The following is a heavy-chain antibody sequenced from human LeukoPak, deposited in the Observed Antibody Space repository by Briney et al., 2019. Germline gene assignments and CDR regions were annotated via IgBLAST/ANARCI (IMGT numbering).Heavy chain of an antibody. D-gene: IGHD5-12*01. CDR3: ARDSFYTGYDRGFGY. CDR2: ISTNGSRT. J-gene: IGHJ4*02. Sequence: GGSLRLSCTASGFTFSNYAMHWVRQSPGKGLQYVSAISTNGSRTFYADSVKGRFTISRDNSKNTLYLQMGSLRGDDTAVYYCARDSFYTGYDRGFGYWGQGTLVTVSS. CDR1: GFTFSNYA. V-gene: IGHV3-64*02.